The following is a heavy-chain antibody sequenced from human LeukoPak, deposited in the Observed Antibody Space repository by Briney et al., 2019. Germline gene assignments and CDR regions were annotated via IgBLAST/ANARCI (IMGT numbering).Heavy chain of an antibody. CDR1: GFTFGDYW. CDR2: IKQDGSEK. Sequence: GGSLRLSCAASGFTFGDYWMSWVRQAPGKGLEWVANIKQDGSEKYYVDSVKGRFTISRDNAKNSLYLQMNSLRAEDTAVYYCARNNWGYSWFDPWGQGTLVTVSS. CDR3: ARNNWGYSWFDP. D-gene: IGHD7-27*01. V-gene: IGHV3-7*01. J-gene: IGHJ5*02.